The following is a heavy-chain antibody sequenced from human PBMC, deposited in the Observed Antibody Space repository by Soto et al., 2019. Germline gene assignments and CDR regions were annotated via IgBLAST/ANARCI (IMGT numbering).Heavy chain of an antibody. D-gene: IGHD1-26*01. Sequence: GGSLRLSCAASGFTFRNYWMHWVRQAPGKGLEWVSAFSGTTSSTYYAASVKGRFTISRDNSKSTLYLQMNSLRAEDTAVYYCAKEPTYYYGMDVWGQGTTVTVSS. CDR3: AKEPTYYYGMDV. CDR1: GFTFRNYW. CDR2: FSGTTSST. V-gene: IGHV3-23*01. J-gene: IGHJ6*02.